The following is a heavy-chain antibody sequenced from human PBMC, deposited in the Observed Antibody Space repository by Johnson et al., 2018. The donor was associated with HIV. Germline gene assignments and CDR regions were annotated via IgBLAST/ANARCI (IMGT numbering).Heavy chain of an antibody. CDR3: ARDRGQRAPLCAFDI. J-gene: IGHJ3*02. CDR2: IGTAGDT. CDR1: GFTFSSYD. Sequence: MLLVESGGGLVQPGGSLRLSCAASGFTFSSYDMHWVRQATGKGLEWVSAIGTAGDTYYPGSVKGRFTISRENAKNSLYLQMNSLRAEDTALYYCARDRGQRAPLCAFDIWGQGTMVTVSS. V-gene: IGHV3-13*01. D-gene: IGHD3-10*01.